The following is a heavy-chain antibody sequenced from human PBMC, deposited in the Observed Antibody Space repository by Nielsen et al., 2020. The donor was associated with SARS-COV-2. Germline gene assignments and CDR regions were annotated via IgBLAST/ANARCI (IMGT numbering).Heavy chain of an antibody. Sequence: LSLTCAASGFTFDDYAMHWVRQAPGKGLEWVSGISWNSGSIGYADSVKGRFTISRDNAKNSLYLQMNSLRAEDTALYYCAKDMYCSGGSCYWGYYYGMDVWGQGTTVTVSS. V-gene: IGHV3-9*01. CDR1: GFTFDDYA. J-gene: IGHJ6*02. D-gene: IGHD2-15*01. CDR3: AKDMYCSGGSCYWGYYYGMDV. CDR2: ISWNSGSI.